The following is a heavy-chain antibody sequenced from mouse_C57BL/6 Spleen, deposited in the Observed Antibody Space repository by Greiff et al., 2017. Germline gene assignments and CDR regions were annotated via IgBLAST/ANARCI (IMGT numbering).Heavy chain of an antibody. CDR3: ARHYSNSYWYFDV. CDR2: IWSDGST. J-gene: IGHJ1*03. V-gene: IGHV2-6-1*01. Sequence: QVQLQQSGPGLVAPSQSLSITCTVSGFSLTSYGVHWVRQPPGKGLEWLVVIWSDGSTTYNSALKSRLSISKDNSKSQVFLKMNSLQTDDTAMYYCARHYSNSYWYFDVWGTGTTVTVSS. CDR1: GFSLTSYG. D-gene: IGHD2-5*01.